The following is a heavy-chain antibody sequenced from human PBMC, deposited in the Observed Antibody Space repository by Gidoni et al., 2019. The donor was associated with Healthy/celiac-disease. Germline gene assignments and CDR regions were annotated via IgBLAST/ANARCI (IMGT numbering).Heavy chain of an antibody. CDR3: ASYCSGGSCYSEQYYYYYGMDV. CDR2: IYTSGST. J-gene: IGHJ6*02. CDR1: GGSISSGSYY. Sequence: QVQLQESGPGLVKPSQTLSLTCTVSGGSISSGSYYWSWIRQPAGKGLEWIGRIYTSGSTNYNPSLKSRVTISVDTSKNQFSLKLSSVTAADTAVYYCASYCSGGSCYSEQYYYYYGMDVWGQGTTVTVSS. D-gene: IGHD2-15*01. V-gene: IGHV4-61*02.